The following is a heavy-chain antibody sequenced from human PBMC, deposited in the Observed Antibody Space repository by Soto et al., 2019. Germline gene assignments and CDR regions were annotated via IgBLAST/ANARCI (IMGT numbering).Heavy chain of an antibody. J-gene: IGHJ6*02. V-gene: IGHV1-69*01. CDR2: IIPIVGTG. Sequence: QLVQSGAEVKRPGASVTVSCKASGGTFSNSAISWVRQAPGQGLEWMGGIIPIVGTGRYAQKLQGRVTITADEPTTTAYMERSSMRFEDTAVYYCARVVILVPTASTPSYYHMAGWGPGTRVTVSS. CDR1: GGTFSNSA. D-gene: IGHD2-2*01. CDR3: ARVVILVPTASTPSYYHMAG.